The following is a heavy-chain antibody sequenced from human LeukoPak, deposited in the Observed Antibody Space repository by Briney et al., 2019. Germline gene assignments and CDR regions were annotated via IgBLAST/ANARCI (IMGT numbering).Heavy chain of an antibody. D-gene: IGHD2-15*01. J-gene: IGHJ4*02. Sequence: PGGSLRLSCAASGFTFSTYWMGWVRQAPGKGLEWLGNIKEDGSEKYYVDFVKGRFTISRDNAKNSLSLQVNSLRAEDTAVYYCARDRIKFCSGGSCYSEGYFDYWGQGTLVTVSS. CDR1: GFTFSTYW. V-gene: IGHV3-7*03. CDR3: ARDRIKFCSGGSCYSEGYFDY. CDR2: IKEDGSEK.